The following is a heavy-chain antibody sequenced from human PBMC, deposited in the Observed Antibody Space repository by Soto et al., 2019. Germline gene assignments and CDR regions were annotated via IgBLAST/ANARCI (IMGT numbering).Heavy chain of an antibody. CDR3: ARTIVALAANDAFAF. J-gene: IGHJ3*01. CDR2: INWNGGGT. Sequence: EVQLVESGGRVVPPGGSLRLSCAASGFPFDDYGMSWVRQVPGQGREWVCGINWNGGGTGFADSVKGRFTISRDNAKNSLYLQMNSLRADDTALYHCARTIVALAANDAFAFWGQGTMVTVSS. D-gene: IGHD6-6*01. CDR1: GFPFDDYG. V-gene: IGHV3-20*01.